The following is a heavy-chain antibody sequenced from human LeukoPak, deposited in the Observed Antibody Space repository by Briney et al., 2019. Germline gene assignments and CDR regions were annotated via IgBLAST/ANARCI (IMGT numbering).Heavy chain of an antibody. V-gene: IGHV3-23*01. CDR1: GFTFSSYA. Sequence: GGSLRLSCAASGFTFSSYAMSWVRQAPGKGLEWVPAISGSGGSTYYTDSMKGRLTISRDNANNSLYLQMNNLRAEDTAMYYCARGRRTGDRGYYFDYWGQGTLVTVSS. J-gene: IGHJ4*02. D-gene: IGHD7-27*01. CDR3: ARGRRTGDRGYYFDY. CDR2: ISGSGGST.